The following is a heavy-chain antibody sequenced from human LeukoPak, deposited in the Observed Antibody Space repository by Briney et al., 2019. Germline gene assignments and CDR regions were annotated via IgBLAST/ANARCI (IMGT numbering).Heavy chain of an antibody. CDR3: AKATFMTYYYDSSGYVSDY. J-gene: IGHJ4*02. Sequence: GGSLRLSCAASGFTFSSYAMSWVRQAPGKGLEWVSAISGSGGSTYYADSVKGRFTISRDNSKNTLYLQMNSLRAEDRAVYYCAKATFMTYYYDSSGYVSDYWGQGSLVTVSS. CDR1: GFTFSSYA. D-gene: IGHD3-22*01. CDR2: ISGSGGST. V-gene: IGHV3-23*01.